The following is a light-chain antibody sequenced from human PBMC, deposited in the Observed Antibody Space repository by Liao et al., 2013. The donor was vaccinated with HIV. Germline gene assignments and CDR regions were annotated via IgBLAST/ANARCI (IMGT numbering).Light chain of an antibody. CDR2: QDN. CDR3: QAWDGSTARV. Sequence: SYELTQPPSVSVSPGQTASITCSGDKLGDKYVCWYQLRPGQSPLLVIYQDNKRPSGIPERFSGSNSGNTATLTISETQTMDEADYYCQAWDGSTARVFGGGTKLTVL. CDR1: KLGDKY. J-gene: IGLJ3*02. V-gene: IGLV3-1*01.